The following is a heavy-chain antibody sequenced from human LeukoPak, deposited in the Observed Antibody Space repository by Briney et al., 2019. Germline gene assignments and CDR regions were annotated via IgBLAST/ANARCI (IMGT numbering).Heavy chain of an antibody. V-gene: IGHV3-64*01. Sequence: PGGSLRLSCAASGFTFSGYAMHWVRQAPGKGLEYVSAISSNGGSTYYANSVKGRFTISRDNSKNTLYLQMGSPRAEDMAVYYCARGYCGGGSCYFVPSFDYWGQGTLVTVSS. CDR2: ISSNGGST. CDR3: ARGYCGGGSCYFVPSFDY. CDR1: GFTFSGYA. J-gene: IGHJ4*02. D-gene: IGHD2-15*01.